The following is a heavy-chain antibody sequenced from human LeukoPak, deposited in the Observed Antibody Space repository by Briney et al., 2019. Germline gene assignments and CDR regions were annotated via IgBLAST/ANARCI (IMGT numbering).Heavy chain of an antibody. D-gene: IGHD3-22*01. V-gene: IGHV3-7*01. CDR3: ARDSPTSMIVNGFFAS. CDR2: IRQDGSEK. Sequence: QPGGSLRLSCTASGFTFSSYWMSWVRQAPGKGLEWVATIRQDGSEKYYVDSAKGRFTIFRDNAKNSLYLQMSSLRADDTAVYYCARDSPTSMIVNGFFASWGLGTQVTVSS. J-gene: IGHJ4*02. CDR1: GFTFSSYW.